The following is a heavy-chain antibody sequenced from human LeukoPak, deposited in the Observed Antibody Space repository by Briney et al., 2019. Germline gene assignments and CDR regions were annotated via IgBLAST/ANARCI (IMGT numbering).Heavy chain of an antibody. CDR3: VRDGYAFDV. CDR2: IYSGGST. V-gene: IGHV3-66*01. D-gene: IGHD5-12*01. Sequence: GGSLRLSCAASGFTVSSNYMTWVRQAPGKGLEWVSVIYSGGSTYYADSVKGRFTISSDNAKNTLYLQMDSLRAEDTAVYYCVRDGYAFDVWGQGTMVTVSS. CDR1: GFTVSSNY. J-gene: IGHJ3*01.